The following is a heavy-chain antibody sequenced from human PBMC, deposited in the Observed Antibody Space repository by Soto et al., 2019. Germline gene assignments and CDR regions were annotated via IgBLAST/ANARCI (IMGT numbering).Heavy chain of an antibody. CDR1: GFTFSSYG. CDR2: ISYDGSNK. J-gene: IGHJ4*02. CDR3: AKDRRIAARPDGVDY. D-gene: IGHD6-6*01. Sequence: QVQLVESGGGVVQPGRSLRLSCAASGFTFSSYGMHWVRQAPGKGLEWVAVISYDGSNKYYADSVKGRFTISRDNSKNTLYLQMNRLRAEDTAVYYCAKDRRIAARPDGVDYWGQGTLVTVSS. V-gene: IGHV3-30*18.